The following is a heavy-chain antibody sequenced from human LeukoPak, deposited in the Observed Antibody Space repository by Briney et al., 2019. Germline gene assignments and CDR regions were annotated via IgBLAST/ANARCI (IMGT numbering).Heavy chain of an antibody. D-gene: IGHD3-3*01. J-gene: IGHJ6*03. V-gene: IGHV3-23*01. Sequence: PGGSLRLSCAASGFTFSSYAMSWVRQAPGKGLEWVSSITGSGGSTYYADSVKGRFTISRDNAKNTLYLQMSSLRAEDTAIYYCARDYDRYYMDVWGKGTTVTVSS. CDR2: ITGSGGST. CDR1: GFTFSSYA. CDR3: ARDYDRYYMDV.